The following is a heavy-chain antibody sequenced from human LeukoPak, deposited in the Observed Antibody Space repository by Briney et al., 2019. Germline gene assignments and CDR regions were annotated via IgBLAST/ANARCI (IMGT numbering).Heavy chain of an antibody. CDR2: IRYDGSNK. D-gene: IGHD1-26*01. J-gene: IGHJ6*03. CDR3: ARVRSGSHWRGKYYYYHYMDV. V-gene: IGHV3-30*02. CDR1: GFTFSSYG. Sequence: GWSLRPSAAASGFTFSSYGMHWVRQAPGKGLEWLAFIRYDGSNKYYADPVKGRFTNTRDNSKNTMYLQMNSLRAEDSGVYYCARVRSGSHWRGKYYYYHYMDVWGKGTTVTVSS.